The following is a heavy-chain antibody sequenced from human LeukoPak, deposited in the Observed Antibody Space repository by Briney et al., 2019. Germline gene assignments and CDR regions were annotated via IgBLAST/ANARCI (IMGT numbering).Heavy chain of an antibody. V-gene: IGHV4-61*01. CDR2: IYYSGST. D-gene: IGHD5-18*01. CDR3: AREDTAMGIDY. CDR1: GGSVSSGSYY. Sequence: SETLFLTCTVSGGSVSSGSYYWSWIRQPPGKGLEWIGYIYYSGSTNYNPSLKSLVTISVDTSKNQFSLKLSSVTAADTAVYYCAREDTAMGIDYWGQGTLVTVSS. J-gene: IGHJ4*02.